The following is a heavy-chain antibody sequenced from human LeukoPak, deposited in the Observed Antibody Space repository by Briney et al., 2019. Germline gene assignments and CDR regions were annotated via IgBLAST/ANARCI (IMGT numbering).Heavy chain of an antibody. Sequence: ASVKVSCKASVYTFTIYYMHWVRQAPGQGLEWMGIINPSGGSTSYAQKFQGRVTMTRDTSTSTVYMELSSLRSEDTAVYYCARDRLLGVVVAAGSSWFDPWGQGTLVTVSS. D-gene: IGHD2-15*01. V-gene: IGHV1-46*01. CDR1: VYTFTIYY. J-gene: IGHJ5*02. CDR3: ARDRLLGVVVAAGSSWFDP. CDR2: INPSGGST.